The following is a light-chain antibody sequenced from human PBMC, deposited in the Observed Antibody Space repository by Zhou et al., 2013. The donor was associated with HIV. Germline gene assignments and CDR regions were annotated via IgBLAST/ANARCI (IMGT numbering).Light chain of an antibody. CDR1: QTINNNY. J-gene: IGKJ4*01. CDR2: AAS. CDR3: QHFGDSVS. Sequence: PGERATLSCRASQTINNNYLAWYQQKPGQAPRLLIYAASGRATGIPDRFSGSGSGTDFTLTISRLGPEDFAVYYCQHFGDSVSFGGGTKVEIK. V-gene: IGKV3-20*01.